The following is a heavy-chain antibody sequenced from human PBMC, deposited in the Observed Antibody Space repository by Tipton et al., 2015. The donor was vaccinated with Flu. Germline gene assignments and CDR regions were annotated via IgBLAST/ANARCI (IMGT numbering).Heavy chain of an antibody. CDR2: IYHSGST. V-gene: IGHV4-4*02. D-gene: IGHD4-17*01. Sequence: SLSLTCAVSGGSISSSNWWSWVRQPPGKGLEWIGEIYHSGSTNYNPSLKSRVTISLDKSKNQFSLKLSSVTAADTAVYYYAIGTVTYYFAYWGQGTLVTVSS. CDR3: AIGTVTYYFAY. CDR1: GGSISSSNW. J-gene: IGHJ4*02.